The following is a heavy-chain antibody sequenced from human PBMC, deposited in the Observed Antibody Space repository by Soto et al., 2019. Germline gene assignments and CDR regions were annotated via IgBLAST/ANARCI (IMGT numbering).Heavy chain of an antibody. D-gene: IGHD6-6*01. CDR2: IYHSGST. Sequence: QLQLQESGSGLVKPSQTLSLTCAVSGGSISSGGYSWSWIRQPPGKGLEWIGYIYHSGSTYYNPYLESRFTISVDRSKNQCSLKLSSVTAADTAVYYCARNTYSSSTYGMAVWGQGTTVTVSS. CDR3: ARNTYSSSTYGMAV. V-gene: IGHV4-30-2*01. CDR1: GGSISSGGYS. J-gene: IGHJ6*02.